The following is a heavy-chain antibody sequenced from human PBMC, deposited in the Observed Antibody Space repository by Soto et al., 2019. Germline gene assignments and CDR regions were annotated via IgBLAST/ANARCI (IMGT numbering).Heavy chain of an antibody. CDR2: ISTSGTNE. CDR1: GFRFSDFY. Sequence: QVQLMESGGDLVKPGGSLRLSCAASGFRFSDFYMTWIRQAPGKGLEWVSYISTSGTNEFYADSVKGRFTISRDNAKASLYLQMNSLRSDDTAVYFCARAAVLFSRLVYWGQGALVTVSS. CDR3: ARAAVLFSRLVY. J-gene: IGHJ4*02. V-gene: IGHV3-11*01. D-gene: IGHD6-25*01.